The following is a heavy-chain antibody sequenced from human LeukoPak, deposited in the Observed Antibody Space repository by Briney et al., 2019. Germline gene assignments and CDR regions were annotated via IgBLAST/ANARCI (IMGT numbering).Heavy chain of an antibody. CDR3: AKDLLQTFFFDSSGYYSDAFGM. Sequence: PGGSLRLSCAASEFTFSNFAMIWFRQAPGKGLEWFSTIIGSGDNTYYADSVKGRFTISRDNSKNTLSLHMNTLRAEDTAVYYCAKDLLQTFFFDSSGYYSDAFGMWGQGTMVTVSP. J-gene: IGHJ3*02. D-gene: IGHD3-22*01. CDR2: IIGSGDNT. V-gene: IGHV3-23*01. CDR1: EFTFSNFA.